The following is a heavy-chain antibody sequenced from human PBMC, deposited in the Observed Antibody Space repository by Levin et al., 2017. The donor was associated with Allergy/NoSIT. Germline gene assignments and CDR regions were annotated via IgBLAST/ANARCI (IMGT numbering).Heavy chain of an antibody. Sequence: PGGSLRLSCAASGFTFSSYAMHWVRQAPGKGLEYVSAISSNGGSTYYANSVKGRFTISRDNSKNTLYLQMGSLRAEDMAVYYCASSLDSDAFDIWGQGTMVTVSS. J-gene: IGHJ3*02. CDR2: ISSNGGST. CDR1: GFTFSSYA. CDR3: ASSLDSDAFDI. V-gene: IGHV3-64*01.